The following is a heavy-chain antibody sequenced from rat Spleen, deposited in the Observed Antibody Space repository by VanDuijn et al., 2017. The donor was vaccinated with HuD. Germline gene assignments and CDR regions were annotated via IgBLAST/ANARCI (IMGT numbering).Heavy chain of an antibody. Sequence: EVQLQESGPGLVKPSQSLSLTCSVSVYSITSSYRWNWIRKFPGNKLEWMGYINSAGSTNYNPSLRGRISITRDASKNQFFLQVNSITTEDTATDYCARTNSPYYYVMDAWGQGASVTVSS. V-gene: IGHV3-3*01. CDR2: INSAGST. CDR1: VYSITSSYR. CDR3: ARTNSPYYYVMDA. J-gene: IGHJ4*01.